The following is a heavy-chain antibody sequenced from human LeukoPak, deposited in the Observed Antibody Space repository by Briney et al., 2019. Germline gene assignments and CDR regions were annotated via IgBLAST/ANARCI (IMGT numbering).Heavy chain of an antibody. CDR1: GFTFSSYG. D-gene: IGHD2-2*01. J-gene: IGHJ5*02. CDR2: IRYDGSNK. CDR3: ARGYCSSTSCYLSDP. V-gene: IGHV3-30*02. Sequence: GGSLRLSCAASGFTFSSYGMHWVRQAPGKGLEWVAFIRYDGSNKYYADSVKGRFTISRDNSKNTLYLQMNSLRAEDTAVYYCARGYCSSTSCYLSDPWGQGTLVTVSS.